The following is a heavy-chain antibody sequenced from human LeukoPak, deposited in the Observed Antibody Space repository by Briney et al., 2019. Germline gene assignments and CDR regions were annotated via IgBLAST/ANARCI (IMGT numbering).Heavy chain of an antibody. D-gene: IGHD7-27*01. CDR2: IYYSGST. CDR1: GGSISSHY. Sequence: SETLSLTCTVSGGSISSHYWSWIRQPPGKGLEWIGYIYYSGSTNYNPSLKSRVTISVDTSKNQFSLKLSSVTAADTAVYYCARDLTGDTGFDPWGQGTLVTVSS. CDR3: ARDLTGDTGFDP. V-gene: IGHV4-59*11. J-gene: IGHJ5*02.